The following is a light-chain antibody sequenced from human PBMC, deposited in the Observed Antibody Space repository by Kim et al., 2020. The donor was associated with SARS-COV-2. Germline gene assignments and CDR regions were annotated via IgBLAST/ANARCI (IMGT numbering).Light chain of an antibody. CDR2: ESN. CDR1: SNNGRNTG. CDR3: TAWDGSLCAWV. J-gene: IGLJ3*02. Sequence: RRTATLSWTGNSNNGRNTGAAWLQQHQGHATNLLSYESNNRHSGISERLSASRSGDAASLTSTGLQREDEADYYCTAWDGSLCAWVFGR. V-gene: IGLV10-54*01.